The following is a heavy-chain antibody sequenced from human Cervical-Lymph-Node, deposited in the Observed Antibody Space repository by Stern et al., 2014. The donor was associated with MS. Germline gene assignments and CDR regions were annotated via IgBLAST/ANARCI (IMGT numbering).Heavy chain of an antibody. V-gene: IGHV4-34*01. CDR1: GGSFSGYY. CDR2: INHSGRT. CDR3: ARRRFARDSSSWFDY. D-gene: IGHD6-13*01. Sequence: QVQLQQWGAGLLKPSETLSLTCAVYGGSFSGYYWSWIRQPPGKGLEWMGEINHSGRTNYNPSPKSRVTISADKSKNQFSLKLSSVTAADTAVYYCARRRFARDSSSWFDYWGQGTLVTVSS. J-gene: IGHJ4*02.